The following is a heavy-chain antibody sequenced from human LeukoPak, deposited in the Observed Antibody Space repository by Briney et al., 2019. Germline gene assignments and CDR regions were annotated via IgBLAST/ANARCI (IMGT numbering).Heavy chain of an antibody. CDR3: ARGRGYSAYDAFDY. V-gene: IGHV1-3*03. D-gene: IGHD5-12*01. CDR1: GYTFTNYA. J-gene: IGHJ4*02. Sequence: ASVKVSCKASGYTFTNYAMHWVRQAPGQRLEWMGWINADNGNTKYSQEFQGRVTITRDTSASTAYMDLSSLRSEDMAVYYCARGRGYSAYDAFDYWGQGTLVTVSS. CDR2: INADNGNT.